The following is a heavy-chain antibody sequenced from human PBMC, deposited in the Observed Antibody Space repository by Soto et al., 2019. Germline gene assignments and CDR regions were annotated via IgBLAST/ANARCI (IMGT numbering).Heavy chain of an antibody. Sequence: ENMSITCSVSGGSMRGSPSNFYWSWIRQSNSKGLEWFGSIYYSGATNYNPSLESRLTISVDTSKIQFSLNLSSVTAADSAEYICARAMGVGETYYYNNGMDVWSQGTTVSVS. CDR1: GGSMRGSPSNFY. J-gene: IGHJ6*02. D-gene: IGHD4-17*01. CDR3: ARAMGVGETYYYNNGMDV. CDR2: IYYSGAT. V-gene: IGHV4-61*10.